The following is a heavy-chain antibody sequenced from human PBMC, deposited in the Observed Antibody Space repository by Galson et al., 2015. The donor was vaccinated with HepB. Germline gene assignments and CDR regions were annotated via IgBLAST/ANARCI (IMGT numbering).Heavy chain of an antibody. CDR3: ARFHRGVYGDYDY. J-gene: IGHJ4*02. V-gene: IGHV3-74*01. CDR2: INSDGSST. D-gene: IGHD4-17*01. CDR1: GFTFSSYW. Sequence: SLRLSCAASGFTFSSYWMHWVRQAPGKGLVWVSRINSDGSSTSYADSVKGRFTISRDNAKNTLYLQMNSLRAEDTAVYYCARFHRGVYGDYDYWGQGTLVTVPS.